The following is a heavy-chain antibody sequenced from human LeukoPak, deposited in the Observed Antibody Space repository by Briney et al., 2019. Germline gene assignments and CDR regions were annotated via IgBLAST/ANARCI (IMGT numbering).Heavy chain of an antibody. J-gene: IGHJ4*02. CDR1: TFTVSGDY. CDR2: IYTGGAT. Sequence: GGSLRLSCAVSTFTVSGDYMSWVRQAPGKGLEWVSLIYTGGATYYADSVKGRFTISRDNSKKILFLQMNSLTAEDTAVYYCASRVWWGQGTLVTVSS. V-gene: IGHV3-53*01. CDR3: ASRVW.